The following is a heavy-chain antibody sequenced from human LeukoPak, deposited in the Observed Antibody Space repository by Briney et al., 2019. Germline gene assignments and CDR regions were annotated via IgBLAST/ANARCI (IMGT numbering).Heavy chain of an antibody. J-gene: IGHJ4*02. CDR1: GGSISSYY. CDR3: ARVRPAAASYYFDY. D-gene: IGHD2-2*01. CDR2: IYYSGST. Sequence: PSETLSLTCTVSGGSISSYYWSWIRQPPGKGLEWIGYIYYSGSTNYNPSLKSRVTISVDTSKNQFSLKLSSVTAADTAVYYCARVRPAAASYYFDYWGQGTLVTVSS. V-gene: IGHV4-59*08.